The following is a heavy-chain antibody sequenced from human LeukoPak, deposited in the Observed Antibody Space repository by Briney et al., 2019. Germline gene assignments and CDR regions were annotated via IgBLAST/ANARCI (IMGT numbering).Heavy chain of an antibody. CDR2: IYPGDSDT. V-gene: IGHV5-51*01. CDR3: ARELYSGYGRFDY. J-gene: IGHJ4*02. CDR1: GYSFTIYW. D-gene: IGHD5-12*01. Sequence: GESLKISCKGSGYSFTIYWIGWVRQMPGKGLEWMGIIYPGDSDTRYGPSFQGQVTISADKSISTAYLQMNSLRAEDTAVYYRARELYSGYGRFDYWGQGTLVTVSS.